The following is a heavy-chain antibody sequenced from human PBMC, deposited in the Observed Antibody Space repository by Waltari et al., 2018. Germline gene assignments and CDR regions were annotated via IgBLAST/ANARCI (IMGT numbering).Heavy chain of an antibody. CDR1: GGSISSYY. D-gene: IGHD6-6*01. Sequence: QVQLQESGPGLVKPSETLSLTCTVSGGSISSYYWSWIRQPAGKGLEWIGRIYTSGSTNYNPSLKSRVTMSVDTSKTQFSLKLSSVTAADTAVYYCARDNIAARPNWFDPWGQGTLVTVSS. CDR3: ARDNIAARPNWFDP. V-gene: IGHV4-4*07. J-gene: IGHJ5*02. CDR2: IYTSGST.